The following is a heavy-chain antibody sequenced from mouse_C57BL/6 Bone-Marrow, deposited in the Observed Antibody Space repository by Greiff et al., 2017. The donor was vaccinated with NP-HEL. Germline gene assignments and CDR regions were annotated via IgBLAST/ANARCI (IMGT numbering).Heavy chain of an antibody. CDR2: IYPGNSDT. Sequence: VHVKQSGTVLARPGASVKMSCKTSGYTFTSYWMHWVNQRPGQGLEWIGAIYPGNSDTSYNQKFKGKAKLTAVTSASTAYMELSSLTNEDSAVYYCTRTPLISCSEAMDYWGQGTSVTVSS. CDR3: TRTPLISCSEAMDY. D-gene: IGHD6-1*01. V-gene: IGHV1-5*01. J-gene: IGHJ4*01. CDR1: GYTFTSYW.